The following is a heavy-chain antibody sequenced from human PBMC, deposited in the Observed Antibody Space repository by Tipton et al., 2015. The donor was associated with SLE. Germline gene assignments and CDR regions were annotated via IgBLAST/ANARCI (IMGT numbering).Heavy chain of an antibody. D-gene: IGHD3-10*01. CDR1: GGSISSGSYY. CDR2: IYTSGST. J-gene: IGHJ5*02. Sequence: TLSLTCTVPGGSISSGSYYWSWIRQPAGKGLEWIGRIYTSGSTNYNPSLKSRVTISVDTSKNQFSLKLSSVTAADTAVYYCARVGSRDQPWGQGTLVTVSS. V-gene: IGHV4-61*02. CDR3: ARVGSRDQP.